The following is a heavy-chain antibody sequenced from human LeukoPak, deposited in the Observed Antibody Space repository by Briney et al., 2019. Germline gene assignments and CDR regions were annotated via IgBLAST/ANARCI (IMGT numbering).Heavy chain of an antibody. CDR2: MNPNSGNT. V-gene: IGHV1-8*03. CDR3: ARLVVRGVITPDY. D-gene: IGHD3-10*01. Sequence: ASVKVSCKASGYTFTTYDINWVRQATGQGLEWMGWMNPNSGNTGYAQKFQGRVTITRNTSISTAYMELSSLRSDDTAVYYCARLVVRGVITPDYWGQGTLVTVSS. J-gene: IGHJ4*02. CDR1: GYTFTTYD.